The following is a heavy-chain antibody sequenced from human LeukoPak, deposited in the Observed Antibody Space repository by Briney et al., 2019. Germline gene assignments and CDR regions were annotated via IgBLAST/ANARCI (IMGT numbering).Heavy chain of an antibody. CDR2: ISSSSSYI. V-gene: IGHV3-21*01. CDR1: GFTFSSYS. J-gene: IGHJ4*02. Sequence: GGSLRLSCAASGFTFSSYSMNWVRQAPGKGLEWVSSISSSSSYIYYADSVKGRFTISRDNAKNSLYLQMNSLRAEDTAVYYCARDGDTAMVSYYFDHWGQGTLVTVSS. D-gene: IGHD5-18*01. CDR3: ARDGDTAMVSYYFDH.